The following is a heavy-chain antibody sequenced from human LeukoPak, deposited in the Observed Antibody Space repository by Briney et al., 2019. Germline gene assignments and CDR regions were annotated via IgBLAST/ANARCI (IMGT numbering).Heavy chain of an antibody. Sequence: GGSLRLSCAASGFTFSSYWMSWVRQAPGKGLEWVANIKQDGTEKYYVDSVKGRLTISRDNAKNSLYLQMNSLRAEDTAVYYCVRFGDYDDYWGQGTLVTVSS. D-gene: IGHD4-17*01. V-gene: IGHV3-7*01. CDR3: VRFGDYDDY. CDR2: IKQDGTEK. J-gene: IGHJ4*02. CDR1: GFTFSSYW.